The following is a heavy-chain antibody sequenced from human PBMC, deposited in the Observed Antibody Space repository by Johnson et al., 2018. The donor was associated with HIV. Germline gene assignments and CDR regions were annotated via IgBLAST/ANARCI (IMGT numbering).Heavy chain of an antibody. CDR1: GFTFSSFA. V-gene: IGHV3-23*04. CDR2: ICGRCGGT. D-gene: IGHD5-18*01. J-gene: IGHJ3*01. CDR3: ARESTPGGADHVGYGLDV. Sequence: MQLVESGGGLVQPGGSLRLSCVASGFTFSSFAMSWVRQAPGKGLEWVSGICGRCGGTYYADSVKGRFTVSRDNAKKSLYLEMTSLRGDDTAVYYCARESTPGGADHVGYGLDVWGQGTMVVVSS.